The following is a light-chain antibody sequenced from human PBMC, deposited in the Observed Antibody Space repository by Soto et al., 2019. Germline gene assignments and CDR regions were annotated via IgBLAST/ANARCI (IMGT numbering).Light chain of an antibody. CDR3: QQYNSYPLT. CDR1: QSISRW. Sequence: DIQMTQSPSTLSASVGDRVTITCRASQSISRWLAWYPQKPGKAPNLLIYKASSLESGVPSRLSGSGSGTEFTLTISSLQPDDFETYYCQQYNSYPLTFGGGTKVEIK. V-gene: IGKV1-5*03. J-gene: IGKJ4*01. CDR2: KAS.